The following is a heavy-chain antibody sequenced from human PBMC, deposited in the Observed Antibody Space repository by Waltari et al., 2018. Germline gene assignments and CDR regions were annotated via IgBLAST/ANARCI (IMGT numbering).Heavy chain of an antibody. J-gene: IGHJ4*02. V-gene: IGHV3-73*01. Sequence: EVQLVESGGGLVQPGGSLKLSCAASGFTFSGSGMHWVRQASGKGLEWVGRVRSKANSYATEYGASVKGRFTISRDDSKNTAYLQMNSLKAEDTAVYYCTTTYYDFWSSYFSAWGQGTLVTVSS. CDR1: GFTFSGSG. D-gene: IGHD3-3*01. CDR2: VRSKANSYAT. CDR3: TTTYYDFWSSYFSA.